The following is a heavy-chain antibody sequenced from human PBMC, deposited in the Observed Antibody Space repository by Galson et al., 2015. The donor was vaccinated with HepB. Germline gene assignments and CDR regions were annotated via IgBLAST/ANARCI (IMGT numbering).Heavy chain of an antibody. D-gene: IGHD3-16*01. V-gene: IGHV3-21*01. Sequence: SLRLSCAASGFTFSSYSMNWVRQAPGKGLEWVSSISSSSSYIYYADSVKGRFTISRDNAKNSLYLQMNSLRAEDTAVYYCARDEATFPTGPKYYYYYYGMDVWGQGTTVTVSS. CDR3: ARDEATFPTGPKYYYYYYGMDV. J-gene: IGHJ6*02. CDR2: ISSSSSYI. CDR1: GFTFSSYS.